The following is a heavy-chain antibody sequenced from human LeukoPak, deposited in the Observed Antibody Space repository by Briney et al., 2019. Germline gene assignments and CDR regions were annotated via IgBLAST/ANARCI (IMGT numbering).Heavy chain of an antibody. CDR2: IHYSGNT. D-gene: IGHD3-10*01. Sequence: KPSETLSLTCTVSGASISSSNYHWGWIRQPPGKALEWIGTIHYSGNTYYNPSLKSRLTISVDSSRNQSSLKLNSVTASDTAVYYCAAYGMSATDNWGQGALVTVSS. V-gene: IGHV4-39*01. CDR3: AAYGMSATDN. CDR1: GASISSSNYH. J-gene: IGHJ4*02.